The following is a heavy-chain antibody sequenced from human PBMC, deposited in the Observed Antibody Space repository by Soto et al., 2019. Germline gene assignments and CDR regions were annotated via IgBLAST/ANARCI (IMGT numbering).Heavy chain of an antibody. D-gene: IGHD2-2*01. V-gene: IGHV1-69*04. CDR3: AREDIVVVPAASDPQSLVGPVNPSDH. Sequence: SVKVSCKASGGTFSSYTISWVRQAPGQGLEWMGRIIPILGIANYAQKFQGRVTITADKSTSTAYMELSSLRSEDTAVYYCAREDIVVVPAASDPQSLVGPVNPSDHWG. J-gene: IGHJ4*01. CDR1: GGTFSSYT. CDR2: IIPILGIA.